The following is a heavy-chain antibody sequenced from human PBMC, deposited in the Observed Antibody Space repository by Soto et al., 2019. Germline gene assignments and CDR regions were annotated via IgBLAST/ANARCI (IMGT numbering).Heavy chain of an antibody. V-gene: IGHV4-30-2*01. Sequence: SETLSLTCAVSGGSITSAGNSWSWIRQPPGKGLEWIGYIYHSGSFYYNPSLKSRVTISIDRSKNQFSLKLSSVTAADTAVYYCARVQWELLSYFDYWGLGTLVTVSS. D-gene: IGHD1-26*01. CDR3: ARVQWELLSYFDY. CDR2: IYHSGSF. J-gene: IGHJ4*02. CDR1: GGSITSAGNS.